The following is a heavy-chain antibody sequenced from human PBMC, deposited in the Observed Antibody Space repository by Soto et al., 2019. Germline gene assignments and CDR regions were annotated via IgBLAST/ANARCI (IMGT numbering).Heavy chain of an antibody. J-gene: IGHJ4*02. CDR3: ASLSAVAADY. CDR2: INTDGSST. CDR1: GFSFSSYW. D-gene: IGHD6-19*01. V-gene: IGHV3-74*01. Sequence: VQLVESGGALVQPGGSLRLSCVASGFSFSSYWVHWVRQAPGKGLVWVSHINTDGSSTGYADSVKGRFTISRDNAKNTLYLQMNSLRAEDTAVYYCASLSAVAADYWGRGTQVTVSS.